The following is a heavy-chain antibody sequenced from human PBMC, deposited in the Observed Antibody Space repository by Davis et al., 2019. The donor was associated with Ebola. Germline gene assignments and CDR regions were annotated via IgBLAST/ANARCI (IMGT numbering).Heavy chain of an antibody. CDR3: ARVLTYYYYGMDV. CDR1: GGTFSSYA. J-gene: IGHJ6*02. D-gene: IGHD2-15*01. V-gene: IGHV1-69*04. Sequence: LVKVSCKASGGTFSSYAISWVRQAPGQGLEWMGRIIPILGIANYAQKFQGRVTITADKSTSTAYMELSSLRSEDTAVYYCARVLTYYYYGMDVWGQGTTVTVSS. CDR2: IIPILGIA.